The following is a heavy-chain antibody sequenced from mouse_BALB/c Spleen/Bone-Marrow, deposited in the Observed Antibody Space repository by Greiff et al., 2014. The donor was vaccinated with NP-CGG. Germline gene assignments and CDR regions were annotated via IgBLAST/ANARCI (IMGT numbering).Heavy chain of an antibody. CDR3: ARRDGSYFDY. Sequence: VQLQQSGAELVRPGTLVKVSCKASGYAFTNYLTEWVKQRPGQGLEWIGMINPGSGGTNYNEKFKGKATLTADKSSSTAYMQLSSLTSDDSAVYFCARRDGSYFDYWGQGTTLTVSS. CDR1: GYAFTNYL. V-gene: IGHV1-54*01. J-gene: IGHJ2*01. D-gene: IGHD3-3*01. CDR2: INPGSGGT.